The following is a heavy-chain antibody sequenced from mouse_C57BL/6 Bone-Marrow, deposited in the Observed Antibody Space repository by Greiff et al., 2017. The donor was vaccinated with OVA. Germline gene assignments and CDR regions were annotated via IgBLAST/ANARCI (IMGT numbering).Heavy chain of an antibody. V-gene: IGHV1-63*01. Sequence: QVQLQQSGAELVRPGTSVKMSCKASGYTFTNYWIGWAKQRPGHGLEWIGDIYPGGGYTNYNEKFKGKATLTADKSSSTAYMQFSSLTSEDSAIYYCARRIYYGSSYPYAMDYWGQGTSVTVSS. CDR1: GYTFTNYW. D-gene: IGHD1-1*01. J-gene: IGHJ4*01. CDR2: IYPGGGYT. CDR3: ARRIYYGSSYPYAMDY.